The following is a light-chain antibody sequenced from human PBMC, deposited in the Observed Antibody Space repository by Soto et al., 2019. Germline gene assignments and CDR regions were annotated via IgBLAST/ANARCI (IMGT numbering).Light chain of an antibody. J-gene: IGKJ5*01. CDR3: QQYGGSPIT. V-gene: IGKV3-20*01. Sequence: EIMLTQSPGTLSLSPGERATLSCRASQSVYSSYLAWYQQRPGQAPRLLFYDASIRATGIPDRFSGSGSGTDFSLTISRLEPEDFAVYYCQQYGGSPITFGQGTRLEIK. CDR2: DAS. CDR1: QSVYSSY.